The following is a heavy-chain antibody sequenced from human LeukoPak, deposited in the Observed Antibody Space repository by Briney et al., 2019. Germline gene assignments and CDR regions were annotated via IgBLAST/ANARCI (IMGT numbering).Heavy chain of an antibody. V-gene: IGHV4-59*08. J-gene: IGHJ4*02. D-gene: IGHD5-12*01. CDR3: ARGRLIVAPGVYYFEN. CDR2: IYYRGGT. CDR1: GDSNTDYY. Sequence: PSETLSLTCTVSGDSNTDYYWSWLRQPPGKGLEWIGYIYYRGGTNYNPSLESRATISGDRSKNDFSLRLTSASAADTAVYYCARGRLIVAPGVYYFENWGQGTLVTVSS.